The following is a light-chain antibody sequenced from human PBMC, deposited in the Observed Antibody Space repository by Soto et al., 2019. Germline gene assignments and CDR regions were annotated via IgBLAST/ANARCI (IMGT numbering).Light chain of an antibody. CDR2: EVT. CDR3: SSYTNINTRACV. Sequence: SALTQPASVSGSPGQSITISCTGTSGGIGSYNRVSWYQQHPGKAPKLIIYEVTDRPSGVSNRFSGSKSGNTASLTISGLQAEDEAEYYCSSYTNINTRACVFGTGTKVTV. J-gene: IGLJ1*01. V-gene: IGLV2-14*01. CDR1: SGGIGSYNR.